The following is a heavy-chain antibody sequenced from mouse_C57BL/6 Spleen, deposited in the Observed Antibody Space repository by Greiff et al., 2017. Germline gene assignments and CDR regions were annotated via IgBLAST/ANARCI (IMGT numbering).Heavy chain of an antibody. V-gene: IGHV1-82*01. D-gene: IGHD2-1*01. CDR2: IYPGDGDT. CDR1: GYAFSSSW. J-gene: IGHJ2*01. Sequence: QVQLQQSGPELVKPGASVKISCKASGYAFSSSWMNWVKQRPGKGLEWIGRIYPGDGDTNYNGKLKGKATLTADKSASTAYMQLSSLTSEDSAVYFCAEIYYGNYEYFDCWGQGTTLTVSS. CDR3: AEIYYGNYEYFDC.